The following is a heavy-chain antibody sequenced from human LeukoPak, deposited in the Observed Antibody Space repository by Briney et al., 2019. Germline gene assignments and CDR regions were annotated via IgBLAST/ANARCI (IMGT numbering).Heavy chain of an antibody. J-gene: IGHJ4*02. Sequence: PSETLSLTCTVSGVSVSGYFWSWIRKPAGKGLEWLGRIYAGGSTNYNPSLKSRVTMSIDTSKSQFSLKLSSVTAADTAVYYCARDLSVAGTFDFWGQGTLVTVSS. D-gene: IGHD6-13*01. CDR2: IYAGGST. CDR3: ARDLSVAGTFDF. V-gene: IGHV4-4*07. CDR1: GVSVSGYF.